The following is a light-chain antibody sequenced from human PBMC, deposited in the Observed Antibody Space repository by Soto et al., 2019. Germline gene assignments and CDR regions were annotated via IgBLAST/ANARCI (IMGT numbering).Light chain of an antibody. V-gene: IGKV1-5*03. J-gene: IGKJ1*01. Sequence: DIQLTQSPSTLSASVGDRVTITCRASQSINSWLAWYQQMPGKAPKLLIYKASSLDTGVPSRFSGTGSGTEFTLTISSLQPDYFATYHCQQYTTWWPFGQGPKLDIK. CDR1: QSINSW. CDR2: KAS. CDR3: QQYTTWWP.